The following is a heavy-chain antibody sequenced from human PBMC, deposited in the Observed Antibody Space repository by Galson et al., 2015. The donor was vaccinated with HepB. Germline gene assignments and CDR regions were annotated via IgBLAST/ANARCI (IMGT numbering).Heavy chain of an antibody. V-gene: IGHV3-66*01. J-gene: IGHJ6*02. CDR3: ARDNYYGMDV. CDR1: GFTVSSNY. CDR2: IYSGGST. Sequence: SMRLAGAASGFTVSSNYMSWVRQAPGEGLEWVSVIYSGGSTYYADSVKGRFTISGDNSKNTLYLQMNSLRAEDTAVYYCARDNYYGMDVWGQGTTVTVSS.